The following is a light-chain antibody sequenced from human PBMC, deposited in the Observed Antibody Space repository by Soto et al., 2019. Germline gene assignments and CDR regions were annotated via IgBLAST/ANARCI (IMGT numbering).Light chain of an antibody. Sequence: EIEMTQSPATLSVSPGGSATLSCRASQHVSSNFAWYRQKPGQAPTLLIYRASTRATGIPARFSGSGSGTEFTLTISSLPSEDFAVYYCQQYNNWPYTFGQGTKLEIK. CDR1: QHVSSN. CDR3: QQYNNWPYT. CDR2: RAS. J-gene: IGKJ2*01. V-gene: IGKV3-15*01.